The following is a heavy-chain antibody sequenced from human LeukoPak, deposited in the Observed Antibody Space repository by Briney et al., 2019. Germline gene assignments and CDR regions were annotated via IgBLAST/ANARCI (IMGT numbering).Heavy chain of an antibody. CDR1: GFTFSSYG. V-gene: IGHV3-33*06. CDR2: IWYDGSNK. CDR3: AKDFGSYLGAFDI. D-gene: IGHD1-26*01. J-gene: IGHJ3*02. Sequence: GGSLRLSCAASGFTFSSYGMHWVRQAPGKGLEWVAVIWYDGSNKYYADSVKGRFTISRDNSKNTLYLQMNSLRAEDTAVYYCAKDFGSYLGAFDIWGQGTMVTVSS.